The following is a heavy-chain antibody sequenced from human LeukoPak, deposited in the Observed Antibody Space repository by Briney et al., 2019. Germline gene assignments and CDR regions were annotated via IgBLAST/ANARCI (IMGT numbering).Heavy chain of an antibody. CDR2: IKSKTDGGTT. J-gene: IGHJ4*02. D-gene: IGHD1-26*01. Sequence: PGGSLRLSCAASGFTFSNAWMSWVRQAPGKGLEWVGRIKSKTDGGTTDYAAPVKGRFTNSRDDSKNTLYLQMNSLKTEDTAVYYCTTDSIVGAIRYWGQGTLVTVSS. CDR3: TTDSIVGAIRY. CDR1: GFTFSNAW. V-gene: IGHV3-15*01.